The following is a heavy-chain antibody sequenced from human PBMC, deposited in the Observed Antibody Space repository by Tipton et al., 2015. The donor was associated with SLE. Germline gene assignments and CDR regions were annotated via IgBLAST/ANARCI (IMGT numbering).Heavy chain of an antibody. CDR3: ARGDYFWSGNLVM. CDR1: GFNLLTSG. D-gene: IGHD3-3*01. J-gene: IGHJ4*02. CDR2: IWYDGTTK. Sequence: SLRLSCPASGFNLLTSGMHWVRQAPGQGLEWVAIIWYDGTTKYYADSVKGRFTISRDNSKDTLYLQMNSLRAEDTAVYYCARGDYFWSGNLVMWGQVTLVTVSS. V-gene: IGHV3-33*01.